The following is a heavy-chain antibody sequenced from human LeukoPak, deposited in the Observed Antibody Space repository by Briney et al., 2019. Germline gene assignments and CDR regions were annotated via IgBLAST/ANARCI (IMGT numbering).Heavy chain of an antibody. Sequence: GASVKVSCKASGYTFTGYYMHWVRQAPGQGFEWMGWINPNSGGTNYAQKFQGWVTMTRDTSISTAYMELSRLRSDDTAVYYCAREPSGIAAAGTRGSYFDYWGQGTLVTVSS. D-gene: IGHD6-13*01. V-gene: IGHV1-2*04. CDR2: INPNSGGT. CDR1: GYTFTGYY. CDR3: AREPSGIAAAGTRGSYFDY. J-gene: IGHJ4*02.